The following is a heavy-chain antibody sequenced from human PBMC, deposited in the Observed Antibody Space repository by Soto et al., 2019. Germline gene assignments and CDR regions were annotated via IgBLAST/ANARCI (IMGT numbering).Heavy chain of an antibody. D-gene: IGHD4-17*01. Sequence: ASVKVSCXASGYTFTSYGISWVRQAPGQGLEWMGWISAYNGNTNYAQKLQGRVTMTTDTSTSTAYMELRSLRSDDTAVYYCARDYGGTTYYYYYGMDVWGQGTTVTVSS. CDR2: ISAYNGNT. CDR1: GYTFTSYG. V-gene: IGHV1-18*04. J-gene: IGHJ6*02. CDR3: ARDYGGTTYYYYYGMDV.